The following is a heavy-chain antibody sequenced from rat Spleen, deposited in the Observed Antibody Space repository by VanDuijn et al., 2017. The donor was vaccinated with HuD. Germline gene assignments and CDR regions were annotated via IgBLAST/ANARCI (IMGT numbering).Heavy chain of an antibody. V-gene: IGHV5-17*01. CDR2: IIYDGSST. Sequence: EVQLVESGGGLVQPGRSLNLSCAASGFTFSDYAMAWVRQAPKKGLEWVATIIYDGSSTYYRDSVKGRFTISRDNAKSTLYLQMDSLRSEDTATYYCARRTRVSHWYFDFWGPGTMVTVSS. J-gene: IGHJ1*01. CDR3: ARRTRVSHWYFDF. D-gene: IGHD1-4*01. CDR1: GFTFSDYA.